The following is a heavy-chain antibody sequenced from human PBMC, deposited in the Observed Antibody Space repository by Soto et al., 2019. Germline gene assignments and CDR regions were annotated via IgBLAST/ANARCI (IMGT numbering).Heavy chain of an antibody. CDR1: GGAFNIYS. J-gene: IGHJ4*02. CDR2: IIPVFGTP. CDR3: ARGPYYDFWRGYSFFDS. V-gene: IGHV1-69*13. Sequence: SVEVSCKGSGGAFNIYSISWVRQAPGQGLEWMGGIIPVFGTPSYAQKFRGRVTITADEFTSTAYMELSGLKSEDTAVYYCARGPYYDFWRGYSFFDSWGQERLVTVSS. D-gene: IGHD3-3*01.